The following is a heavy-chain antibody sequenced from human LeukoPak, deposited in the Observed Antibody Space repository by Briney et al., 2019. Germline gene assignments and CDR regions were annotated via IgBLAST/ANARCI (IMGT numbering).Heavy chain of an antibody. CDR3: ARARELYQEAVAFDY. V-gene: IGHV1-69*13. Sequence: EASVKVSCKASGYTFTSYGISWVRQAPGQGLEWMGGIIPIFGTANYAQKFQGRVTITADESTSTAYMELSSLRSEDTAVYYCARARELYQEAVAFDYWGQGTLVTVSS. CDR2: IIPIFGTA. D-gene: IGHD6-19*01. CDR1: GYTFTSYG. J-gene: IGHJ4*02.